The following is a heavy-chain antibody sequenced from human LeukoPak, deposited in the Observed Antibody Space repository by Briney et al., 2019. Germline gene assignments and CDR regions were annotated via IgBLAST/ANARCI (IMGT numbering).Heavy chain of an antibody. J-gene: IGHJ6*03. V-gene: IGHV4-4*07. CDR1: GGSISSYY. CDR2: IYTSGST. D-gene: IGHD3-22*01. CDR3: ASRTNYYDSSRRDYYYYMDV. Sequence: SETLSLTCTVSGGSISSYYWSWIRQPAGKGLEWIGRIYTSGSTNYNPSLKSRVTMSVDTSKNQFSLKLSSVTAADTAVYYCASRTNYYDSSRRDYYYYMDVSGKGTTVTVSS.